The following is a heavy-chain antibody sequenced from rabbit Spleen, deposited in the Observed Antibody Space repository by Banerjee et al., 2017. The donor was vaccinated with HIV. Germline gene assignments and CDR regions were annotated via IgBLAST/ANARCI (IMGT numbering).Heavy chain of an antibody. V-gene: IGHV1S45*01. CDR1: GVSFSSNHY. D-gene: IGHD6-1*01. Sequence: QEQLEESGGGLVKPGASLTLTCTASGVSFSSNHYMCWVRQAPGKGLEWIACIDAGSSGFTYFASWAKGRFTISKTSSTTVTLQMTSLTAADTATYFCARDLPSSYGYVFNLWGQGTLVTVS. J-gene: IGHJ4*01. CDR3: ARDLPSSYGYVFNL. CDR2: IDAGSSGFT.